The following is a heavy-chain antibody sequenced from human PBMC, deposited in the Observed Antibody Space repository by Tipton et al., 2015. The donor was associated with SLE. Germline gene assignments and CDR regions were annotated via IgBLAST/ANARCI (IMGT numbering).Heavy chain of an antibody. D-gene: IGHD5-18*01. V-gene: IGHV5-51*01. J-gene: IGHJ4*02. CDR1: GYSFTSYW. CDR2: IYPGDSDT. Sequence: QLVQSGAEVKKPGESLKISCKGSGYSFTSYWIGWVRQMPGKGLEWMGIIYPGDSDTRYSPSLQGQVTISADKSISTAYLQWSSRKASDSAMYYCARQYSYAKGYFDYWGQGTLVTVSS. CDR3: ARQYSYAKGYFDY.